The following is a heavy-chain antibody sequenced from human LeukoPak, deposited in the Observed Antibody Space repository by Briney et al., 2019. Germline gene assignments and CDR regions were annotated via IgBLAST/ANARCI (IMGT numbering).Heavy chain of an antibody. J-gene: IGHJ4*02. V-gene: IGHV4-59*01. Sequence: PSETLSLTCTVSGGSISSYYWSWIRQPPGKGLEWIGYIYYSGSTNYNPSLKSRVTISVDTSKNQFSLKLSSVTAADTAVYYCAGASYDSSGXHWGQGTLVTVSS. CDR1: GGSISSYY. CDR3: AGASYDSSGXH. D-gene: IGHD3-22*01. CDR2: IYYSGST.